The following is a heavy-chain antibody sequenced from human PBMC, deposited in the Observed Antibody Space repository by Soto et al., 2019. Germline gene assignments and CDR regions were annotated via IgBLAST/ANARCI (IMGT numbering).Heavy chain of an antibody. CDR1: GLTFSDLY. J-gene: IGHJ4*02. Sequence: GGSLRLSCAASGLTFSDLYMTWIRRDPGKGLEWVASLDSSSSYTNYGDSVKGRFTISRDNAKNSLSLQMNSLRDEDTAVYYCTRGGRSSSYFWVDWGQGTLVTVSS. D-gene: IGHD6-13*01. CDR2: LDSSSSYT. V-gene: IGHV3-11*06. CDR3: TRGGRSSSYFWVD.